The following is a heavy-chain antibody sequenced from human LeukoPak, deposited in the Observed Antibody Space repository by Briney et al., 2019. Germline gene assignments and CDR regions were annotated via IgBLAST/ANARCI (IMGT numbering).Heavy chain of an antibody. V-gene: IGHV4-30-4*08. Sequence: PSETLSLTXTVSGGSISSGDYYWSWIRQPPGKGLEWIGYIYNSGSTYYNPSLKSRVTISVDTSKDQFSLKLSSVTAADTAVYYCARVGEYCGGDCYDFDYWGQGTLVTVSS. CDR1: GGSISSGDYY. CDR2: IYNSGST. CDR3: ARVGEYCGGDCYDFDY. D-gene: IGHD2-21*01. J-gene: IGHJ4*02.